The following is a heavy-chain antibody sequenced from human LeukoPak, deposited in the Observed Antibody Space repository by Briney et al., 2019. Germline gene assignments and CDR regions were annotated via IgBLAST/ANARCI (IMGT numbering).Heavy chain of an antibody. CDR3: ARWAEGGWYNWFDP. V-gene: IGHV4-34*01. CDR1: GGSFSGYY. Sequence: SETLSLTCAVYGGSFSGYYWSWIRQPPGKGLEWIGEINHSGSTNYNPSLKSRVTISVDTSKNQFSLKLSSVTAADTAVYYCARWAEGGWYNWFDPWGQGTLVTVSP. D-gene: IGHD6-19*01. J-gene: IGHJ5*02. CDR2: INHSGST.